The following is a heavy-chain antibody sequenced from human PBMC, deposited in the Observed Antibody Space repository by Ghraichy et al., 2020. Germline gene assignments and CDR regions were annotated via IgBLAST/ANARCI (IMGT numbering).Heavy chain of an antibody. CDR1: GFTFSSYA. Sequence: GGSLRLSCAASGFTFSSYAMHWVRQAPGKGLEWVAVISYDGSNKYYADSVKGRFTISRDNSKNTLYLQMNSLRAEDTVVYYCARGLPVVVITSPFDYWGQGTLVTVSS. V-gene: IGHV3-30-3*01. CDR3: ARGLPVVVITSPFDY. D-gene: IGHD3-22*01. J-gene: IGHJ4*02. CDR2: ISYDGSNK.